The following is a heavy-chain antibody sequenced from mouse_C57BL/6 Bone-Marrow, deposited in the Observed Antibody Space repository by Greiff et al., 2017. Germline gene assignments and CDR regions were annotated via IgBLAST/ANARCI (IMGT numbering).Heavy chain of an antibody. J-gene: IGHJ2*01. V-gene: IGHV5-4*01. D-gene: IGHD1-1*01. CDR1: GFTFSSYA. Sequence: EVKLMESGGGLVKPGGSLKLSCAASGFTFSSYAMSWVRQTPEKRLEWVATISDGGSYTYYPDNVKGRFTISRDNAKNNLYLQMSHLKSEDTAMYYCARDAYYYGSSLYCDYGGQGTTLTVSA. CDR2: ISDGGSYT. CDR3: ARDAYYYGSSLYCDY.